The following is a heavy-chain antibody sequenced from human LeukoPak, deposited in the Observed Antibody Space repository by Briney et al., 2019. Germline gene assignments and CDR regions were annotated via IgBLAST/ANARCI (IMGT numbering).Heavy chain of an antibody. CDR3: ARASSGRYFAFIDY. CDR1: GLIFSNYW. Sequence: GGSLRLSCAASGLIFSNYWMGWVRQAPGKGLEWVASINQDASEKYYVDSVKGRFTISRDNAKNSLYLHMNSLRVEDTAVYYCARASSGRYFAFIDYWGQGILVTASS. V-gene: IGHV3-7*01. J-gene: IGHJ4*02. D-gene: IGHD1-26*01. CDR2: INQDASEK.